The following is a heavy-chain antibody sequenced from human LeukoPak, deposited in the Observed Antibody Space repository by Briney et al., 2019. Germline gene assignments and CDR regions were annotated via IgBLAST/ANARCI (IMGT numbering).Heavy chain of an antibody. CDR3: AKDFYDSSGYYSGGYGYFDL. D-gene: IGHD3-22*01. CDR1: GFTFSSFS. V-gene: IGHV3-48*01. J-gene: IGHJ2*01. Sequence: GGSLRLSCAASGFTFSSFSMNWVRQAPGKGLEWVSDISGRSSSINYADSVRGRFTISRDNAKNSLYLQMNSLRAEDTAVYYCAKDFYDSSGYYSGGYGYFDLWGRGTLVTVSS. CDR2: ISGRSSSI.